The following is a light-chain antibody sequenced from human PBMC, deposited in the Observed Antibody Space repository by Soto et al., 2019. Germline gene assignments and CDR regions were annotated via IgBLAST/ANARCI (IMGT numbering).Light chain of an antibody. CDR1: QTVRNNY. Sequence: EFVLTQSPCTLSLSPGERATLSCRASQTVRNNYLAWYQQKPGQAPRLLIYDASSRATGIPDRFSGGGSGTDFTLTISSLQPEDFATYYCQQANSFPLTFGGGTKVDIK. J-gene: IGKJ4*01. CDR2: DAS. CDR3: QQANSFPLT. V-gene: IGKV3D-20*02.